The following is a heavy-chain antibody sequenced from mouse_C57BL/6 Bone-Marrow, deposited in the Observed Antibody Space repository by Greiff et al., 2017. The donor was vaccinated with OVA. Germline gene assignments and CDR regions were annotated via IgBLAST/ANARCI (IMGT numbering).Heavy chain of an antibody. J-gene: IGHJ4*01. CDR2: LTTSTGGP. CDR3: ARREEFNAGVATEGDEYYAMDY. V-gene: IGHV1-42*01. D-gene: IGHD1-1*01. Sequence: VQLQQSGPELVKPGASVKLSCKASGYSFTGYYMNWVKHSPEMSLEWIGALTTSTGGPTYNQKFKAKATLTVDKSSSTAFMQLSSLKSEDSTVYYCARREEFNAGVATEGDEYYAMDYWGQGTSVTVSS. CDR1: GYSFTGYY.